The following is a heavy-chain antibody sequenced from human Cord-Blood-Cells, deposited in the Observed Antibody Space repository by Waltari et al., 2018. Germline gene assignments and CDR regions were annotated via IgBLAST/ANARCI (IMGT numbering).Heavy chain of an antibody. CDR2: IYSGGST. CDR1: GFTVRSNY. Sequence: EVQLVESGGGLIQPGGSLRLSCAASGFTVRSNYISWFRQAPGKGLEWVSVIYSGGSTYYADSVKGRFTISRDNSKNTLYLQMNSLRAEDTAVYYCASADFWSGYTDAFDIWGQGTMVTVSS. CDR3: ASADFWSGYTDAFDI. J-gene: IGHJ3*02. V-gene: IGHV3-53*01. D-gene: IGHD3-3*01.